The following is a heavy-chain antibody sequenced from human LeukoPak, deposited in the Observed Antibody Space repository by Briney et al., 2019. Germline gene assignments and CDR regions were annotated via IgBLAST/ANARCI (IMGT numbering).Heavy chain of an antibody. CDR3: AKALLYGDYAPNAFDI. CDR1: GFTFSSYA. Sequence: GGSLRLSCAASGFTFSSYAMSWVRQAPGKGLEWVSAISGSGGSTYYADSVKGRFAISRDNSKNTLYLQMNSLRAEDTAVYYCAKALLYGDYAPNAFDIWGQGTMVTVSS. V-gene: IGHV3-23*01. J-gene: IGHJ3*02. CDR2: ISGSGGST. D-gene: IGHD4-17*01.